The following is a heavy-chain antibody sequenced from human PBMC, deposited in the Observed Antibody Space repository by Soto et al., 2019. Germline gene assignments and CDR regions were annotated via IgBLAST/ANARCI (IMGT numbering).Heavy chain of an antibody. D-gene: IGHD3-10*01. J-gene: IGHJ6*03. V-gene: IGHV3-20*04. CDR2: INWSGYST. Sequence: GGSLRLSCEASGFIFSDEGMNWVRQVPGKGLEWVCGINWSGYSTACADSVQGRFTISRDNAKNSLYLQMTSLRAEDTALYYCVRTYASGSYYMDVWGKGTTVTVSS. CDR3: VRTYASGSYYMDV. CDR1: GFIFSDEG.